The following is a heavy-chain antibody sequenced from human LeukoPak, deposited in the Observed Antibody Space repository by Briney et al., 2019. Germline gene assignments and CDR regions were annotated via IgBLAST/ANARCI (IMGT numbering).Heavy chain of an antibody. D-gene: IGHD3-10*01. Sequence: ASVKVSCKASGYTFTGNNIHWVRQAPGQGLECMGWIHVKNGDTNYEQNFRGRVTMTRDKSISTAYMELSRLRSDDTAVYYCAREDSSGSYFNWFDPWGQGTLVTVSS. J-gene: IGHJ5*02. V-gene: IGHV1-2*02. CDR3: AREDSSGSYFNWFDP. CDR1: GYTFTGNN. CDR2: IHVKNGDT.